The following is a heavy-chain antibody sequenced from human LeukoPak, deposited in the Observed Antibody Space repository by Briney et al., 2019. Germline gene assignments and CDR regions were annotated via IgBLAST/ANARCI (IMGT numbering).Heavy chain of an antibody. D-gene: IGHD1-7*01. CDR2: INPNSGGT. CDR1: GYTFTGYY. J-gene: IGHJ4*02. Sequence: ASVKVSCKASGYTFTGYYMHWARQAPGQELEWMGWINPNSGGTNHAQKFQGRVTMTRDTSISTAYMELSRLRSDDTAVYYCARELELRGGSSDYWGQGTLVTVSS. CDR3: ARELELRGGSSDY. V-gene: IGHV1-2*02.